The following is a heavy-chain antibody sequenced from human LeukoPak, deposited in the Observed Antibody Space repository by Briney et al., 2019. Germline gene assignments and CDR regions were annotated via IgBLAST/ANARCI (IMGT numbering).Heavy chain of an antibody. CDR2: IHYSGST. CDR3: ARTTEGGYTYGYFYYYYMDV. D-gene: IGHD5-18*01. J-gene: IGHJ6*03. V-gene: IGHV4-59*01. Sequence: SETLSLTCTVSGGSISSYCWSWIRQPPGKGLEWIGYIHYSGSTNYNPSLKSRVTISVDTSKNQFSLKLSSVTAADTAVYYCARTTEGGYTYGYFYYYYMDVWGKGTTVTISS. CDR1: GGSISSYC.